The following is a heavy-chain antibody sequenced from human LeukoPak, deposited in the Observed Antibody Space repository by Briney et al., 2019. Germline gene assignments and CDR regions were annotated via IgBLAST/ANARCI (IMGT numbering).Heavy chain of an antibody. CDR3: AKDIYYYYGMDV. CDR1: GFTFDDYA. J-gene: IGHJ6*02. Sequence: GRSLRLSCAPSGFTFDDYAMHWVRQAPGKGLEWVSGISWNSGSIGYADSVKGRFTISRDNAKNSLYLQMNSLRAEDTALYYCAKDIYYYYGMDVWGQGTTVTVSS. CDR2: ISWNSGSI. V-gene: IGHV3-9*01.